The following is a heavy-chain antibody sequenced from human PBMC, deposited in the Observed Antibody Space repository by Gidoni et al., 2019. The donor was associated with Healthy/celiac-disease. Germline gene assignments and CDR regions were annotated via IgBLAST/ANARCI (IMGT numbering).Heavy chain of an antibody. D-gene: IGHD3-3*01. CDR1: GDSSSSVDYY. V-gene: IGHV4-30-4*01. Sequence: QVQMQASGPGLVKPAQTLSLTCTVCGDSSSSVDYYWRWIRQPPGKGLEWIGYIYYSGSTYYNPSLKSRVTISVDTSKTQFSLKLSSVTAADTAVYYCARVRLGYDFWSGYAYYYYYMDVWGKGTTVTVSS. CDR3: ARVRLGYDFWSGYAYYYYYMDV. J-gene: IGHJ6*03. CDR2: IYYSGST.